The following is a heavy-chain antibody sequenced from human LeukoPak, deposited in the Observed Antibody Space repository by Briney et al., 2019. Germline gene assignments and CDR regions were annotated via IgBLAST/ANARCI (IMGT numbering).Heavy chain of an antibody. CDR3: AKSSDPHFDFYYYLDV. Sequence: GGSLRLSCAASGFTFDSYSMHWVRQAPGKGLEWVSLTSWDGRTTQYADSVKGRFTISRDNSKNSLYLQMNSLRTEDTALYYCAKSSDPHFDFYYYLDVWGKGTKVTISS. V-gene: IGHV3-43*01. J-gene: IGHJ6*03. CDR2: TSWDGRTT. D-gene: IGHD3-3*02. CDR1: GFTFDSYS.